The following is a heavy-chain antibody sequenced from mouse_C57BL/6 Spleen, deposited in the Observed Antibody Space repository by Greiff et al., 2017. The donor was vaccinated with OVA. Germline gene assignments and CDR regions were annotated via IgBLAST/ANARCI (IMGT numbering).Heavy chain of an antibody. J-gene: IGHJ2*01. CDR2: IDPSDSET. Sequence: QVQLQQSGAELVRPGSSVKLSCKASGYTFTSYWMHWVKQRPIQGLEWIGNIDPSDSETHYNQKFKYKATLTVDKSSSTAYMQLSSLTSEDSAVYYCASHYYGSSNYLDYWGQGTTLTVSS. D-gene: IGHD1-1*01. CDR1: GYTFTSYW. CDR3: ASHYYGSSNYLDY. V-gene: IGHV1-52*01.